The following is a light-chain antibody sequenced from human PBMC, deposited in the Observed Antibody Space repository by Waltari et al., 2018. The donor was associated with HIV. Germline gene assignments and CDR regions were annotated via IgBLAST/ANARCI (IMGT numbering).Light chain of an antibody. CDR1: QDFSNY. J-gene: IGKJ2*01. CDR3: HQYNTFPLT. CDR2: AAS. V-gene: IGKV1-16*01. Sequence: DLHMTPSPCSLSALVWGRVTITCRASQDFSNYLGWFQQTPGQAPKSLIFAASNLQCGVPSRFLGAGSGTNFTLTSRSLQPEDFATYYCHQYNTFPLTFG.